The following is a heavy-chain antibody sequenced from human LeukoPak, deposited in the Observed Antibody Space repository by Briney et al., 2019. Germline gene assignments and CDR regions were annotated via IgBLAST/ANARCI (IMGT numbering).Heavy chain of an antibody. CDR1: GFTFSSYA. V-gene: IGHV3-23*01. CDR2: ISGSGGST. Sequence: GGSLRLSCAASGFTFSSYAMSWVRQAPGKGLGWVSAISGSGGSTYYADSVKGRFTISRDNSKNTLYLQMNSLRAEDTAVYYCASTVTSYFDYWGQGTLVTVSS. D-gene: IGHD4-17*01. J-gene: IGHJ4*02. CDR3: ASTVTSYFDY.